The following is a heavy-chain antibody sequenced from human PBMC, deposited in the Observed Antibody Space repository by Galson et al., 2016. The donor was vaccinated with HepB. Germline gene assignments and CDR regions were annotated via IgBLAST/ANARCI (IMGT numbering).Heavy chain of an antibody. V-gene: IGHV5-51*01. J-gene: IGHJ4*02. CDR3: ARSFQAYYFDY. Sequence: QSGAEVKKPGESLKISCKGSGYRFSSYYIAWVRQMPGKGLEWMGIIYPGDSDTSYSPSYPGQVTIPADTSITTAYLHWSSLKASDAAIYYCARSFQAYYFDYWGQGALVTVSS. CDR1: GYRFSSYY. CDR2: IYPGDSDT.